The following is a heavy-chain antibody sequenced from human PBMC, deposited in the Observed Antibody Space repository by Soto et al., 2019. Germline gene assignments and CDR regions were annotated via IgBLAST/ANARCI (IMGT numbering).Heavy chain of an antibody. CDR2: IYYSGST. CDR3: ARAQSRWYGDYVAVDAFDI. V-gene: IGHV4-30-4*01. J-gene: IGHJ3*02. Sequence: QVQLQESGPGLVKPSQTLSLTCTVSGGSISSGDYYWSWIRQPPGKGLEWIGYIYYSGSTYYNPSLKRRVTISVDTSKNQFSLKLSSVTAADTAVYYCARAQSRWYGDYVAVDAFDIWGQGTMVTVSS. D-gene: IGHD4-17*01. CDR1: GGSISSGDYY.